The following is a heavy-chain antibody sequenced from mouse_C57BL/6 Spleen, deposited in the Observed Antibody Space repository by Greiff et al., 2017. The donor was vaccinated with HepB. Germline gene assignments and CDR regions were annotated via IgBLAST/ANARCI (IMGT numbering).Heavy chain of an antibody. CDR3: AAIYYYGSSYFAMDY. D-gene: IGHD1-1*01. CDR2: IYPGSGST. Sequence: QVQLQQPGAELVKPGASVKMSCKASGYTFTSYWITWVKQRPGQCLEWIGDIYPGSGSTNYNEKFKSKATLTVDTSSSTAYMQLSSLTSEDSAVYYCAAIYYYGSSYFAMDYWGQGTSVTVSS. V-gene: IGHV1-55*01. J-gene: IGHJ4*01. CDR1: GYTFTSYW.